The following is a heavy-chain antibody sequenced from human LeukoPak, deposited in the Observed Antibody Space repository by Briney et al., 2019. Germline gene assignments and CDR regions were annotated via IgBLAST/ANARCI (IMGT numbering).Heavy chain of an antibody. CDR2: ITPIFGTA. CDR1: GGTFRINA. J-gene: IGHJ4*02. CDR3: ARGWLAETTVVTPYNY. Sequence: ASVTVSCTASGGTFRINAISWVRQAPGQGLEWMGGITPIFGTANYAQKFQGRVTITAVESMSTAYMELSSLRSEDTAVYYCARGWLAETTVVTPYNYWGQGTLVTVSS. V-gene: IGHV1-69*13. D-gene: IGHD4-23*01.